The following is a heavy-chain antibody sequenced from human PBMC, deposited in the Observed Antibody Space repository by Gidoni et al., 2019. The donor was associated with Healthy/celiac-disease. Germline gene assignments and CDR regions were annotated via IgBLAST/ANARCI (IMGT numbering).Heavy chain of an antibody. CDR3: ARDLGMIVVVISDY. D-gene: IGHD3-22*01. V-gene: IGHV1-2*02. CDR1: GYTFTGYY. Sequence: QVQLVQSGAEVTKPGASVKVSCKSSGYTFTGYYMHWVRQAPGKGLEWMGWINPNSGGTNYAQKFQGRVTMTRDTSISTAYMELSRLRSDDTAVYYCARDLGMIVVVISDYWGQGTLVTVSS. CDR2: INPNSGGT. J-gene: IGHJ4*02.